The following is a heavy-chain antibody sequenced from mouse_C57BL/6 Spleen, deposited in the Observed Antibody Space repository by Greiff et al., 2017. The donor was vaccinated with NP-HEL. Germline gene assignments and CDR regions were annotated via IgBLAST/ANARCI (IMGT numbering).Heavy chain of an antibody. V-gene: IGHV1-7*01. J-gene: IGHJ2*01. Sequence: VQGVESGAELAKPGASVKLSCKASGYTFTSYWMHWVKQRPGQGLEWIGYINPSSGYTKYNQKFKDKATLTADKSSSTAYMQLSSLTYEDSAVYYCANYYGSYYFDYWGQGTTLTVSS. CDR2: INPSSGYT. CDR1: GYTFTSYW. CDR3: ANYYGSYYFDY. D-gene: IGHD1-1*01.